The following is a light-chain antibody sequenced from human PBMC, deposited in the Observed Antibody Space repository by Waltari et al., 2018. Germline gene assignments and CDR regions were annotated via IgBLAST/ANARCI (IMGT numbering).Light chain of an antibody. J-gene: IGKJ4*01. CDR2: GAS. Sequence: EIVMTQSPATLSVSPGERATLSCRASQSVSSNLAWYQQKPGQAPRLLIYGASTRATGIPARFSGSGSGTEFTLTISSLQSEDFAVYYCKQYNNWPENTFGGGTKVEIK. V-gene: IGKV3-15*01. CDR3: KQYNNWPENT. CDR1: QSVSSN.